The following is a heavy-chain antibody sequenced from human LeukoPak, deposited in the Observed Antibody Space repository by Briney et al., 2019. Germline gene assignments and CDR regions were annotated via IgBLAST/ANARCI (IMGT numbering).Heavy chain of an antibody. V-gene: IGHV1-2*02. Sequence: ASVEVSCKASGYTFTDHFIHWVRQAPGQGLEWMGWIRPDGDTKYAENFQGRVTMTRDTSISTAYMELTRLTLNDTAVYYCTRDWGPSTGNFHYDAFDIWGQGTMVTVSS. J-gene: IGHJ3*02. CDR2: IRPDGDT. CDR1: GYTFTDHF. CDR3: TRDWGPSTGNFHYDAFDI. D-gene: IGHD2-8*02.